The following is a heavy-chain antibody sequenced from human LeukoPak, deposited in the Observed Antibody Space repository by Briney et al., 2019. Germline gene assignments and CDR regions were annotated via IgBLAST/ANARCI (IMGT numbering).Heavy chain of an antibody. CDR3: ARDPIEAAVDFDY. CDR2: INPNSGGT. Sequence: ASVKVSCKASGYTFTGYYVHWVRQAPGQGLEWMGWINPNSGGTKYGQKSQGRVTMTRDTSISTAYMELSSLRSDDTAVYYCARDPIEAAVDFDYWGQGTLVTVSS. V-gene: IGHV1-2*02. CDR1: GYTFTGYY. D-gene: IGHD6-13*01. J-gene: IGHJ4*02.